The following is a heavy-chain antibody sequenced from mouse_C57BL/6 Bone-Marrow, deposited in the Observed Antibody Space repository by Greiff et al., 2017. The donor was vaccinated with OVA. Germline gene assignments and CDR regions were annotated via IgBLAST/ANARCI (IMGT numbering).Heavy chain of an antibody. V-gene: IGHV1-26*01. J-gene: IGHJ2*01. CDR1: GYTFTDYY. Sequence: VQLQQSGPELVKPGASVKISCKASGYTFTDYYMNWVKQSHGKSLEWIGDINPNNGGTSYNQKFKGKATLTVDKSSSTAYMELRSLTSEDSAVYYCAREGKITTVPDYWGQGTTLTVSS. CDR3: AREGKITTVPDY. CDR2: INPNNGGT. D-gene: IGHD1-1*01.